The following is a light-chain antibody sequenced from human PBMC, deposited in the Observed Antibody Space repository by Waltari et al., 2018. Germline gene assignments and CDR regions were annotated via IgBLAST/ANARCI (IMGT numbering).Light chain of an antibody. CDR1: SSHVNDTKE. CDR3: SSYTSTSSRV. Sequence: QSALTQPASVSGSPGQSITISCTGTSSHVNDTKEIAWYQQHPGKAPKLMIYGVSNRPSGVSDRFSGSKSGNTASLSISGLQDEDEADYYCSSYTSTSSRVFGGGTKVTVL. V-gene: IGLV2-14*01. CDR2: GVS. J-gene: IGLJ3*02.